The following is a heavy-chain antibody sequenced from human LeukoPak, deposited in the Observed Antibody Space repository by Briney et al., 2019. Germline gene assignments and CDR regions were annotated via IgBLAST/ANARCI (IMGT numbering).Heavy chain of an antibody. V-gene: IGHV3-30*14. J-gene: IGHJ4*02. CDR3: ARGAAVTALFDY. CDR2: ISYDGTYI. Sequence: GGPLRLSCAASEFTFSSYTMHWVRQAPGKGLEWVAVISYDGTYIYYSDSVKGRFTISRDNSKNTLYLQMNNPTIDDTALYYCARGAAVTALFDYWGQGTLVTVSS. CDR1: EFTFSSYT. D-gene: IGHD4-17*01.